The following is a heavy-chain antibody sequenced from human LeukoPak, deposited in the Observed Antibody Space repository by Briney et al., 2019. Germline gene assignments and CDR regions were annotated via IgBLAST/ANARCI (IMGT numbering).Heavy chain of an antibody. CDR2: ISSSGSTI. D-gene: IGHD7-27*01. V-gene: IGHV3-48*04. Sequence: GGSLRLSCAASGFTFSSYAMSWVRQAPGKGLEWVSYISSSGSTIYYADSVKGRFTISRDNAKNSLYLQMNSLRAEDTAVYYCARDRELGMGGLDHGAQEPLVTVPS. J-gene: IGHJ4*02. CDR1: GFTFSSYA. CDR3: ARDRELGMGGLDH.